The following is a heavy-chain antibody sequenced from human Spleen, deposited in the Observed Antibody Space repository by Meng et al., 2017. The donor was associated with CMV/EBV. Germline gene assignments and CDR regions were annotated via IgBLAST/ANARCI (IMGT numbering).Heavy chain of an antibody. CDR3: ARDDGFGSWRLFDY. J-gene: IGHJ4*02. Sequence: GGSLRLSCAVSGVTFRKTGMSWLRQVPGKGLEWVADMSGDGREIYYVDSVKGRFTISRDNAKNSLYLQMNSLRAEDTAVYYCARDDGFGSWRLFDYWGQGTLVTVSS. CDR1: GVTFRKTG. CDR2: MSGDGREI. D-gene: IGHD6-13*01. V-gene: IGHV3-7*01.